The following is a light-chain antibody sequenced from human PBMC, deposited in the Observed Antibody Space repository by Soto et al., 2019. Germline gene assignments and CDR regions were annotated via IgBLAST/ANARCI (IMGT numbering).Light chain of an antibody. CDR1: SVDVGDYNS. V-gene: IGLV2-14*03. CDR2: HVT. CDR3: SSYSHSPPSYV. J-gene: IGLJ1*01. Sequence: QSVLTQPASVSGSPGQSITNSCTGSSVDVGDYNSVSWYQQHPGKAPKVMIYHVTIRASGVSNRFSGSKSGNTASLTISGLQAEDEADYYCSSYSHSPPSYVFGTGTKVTVL.